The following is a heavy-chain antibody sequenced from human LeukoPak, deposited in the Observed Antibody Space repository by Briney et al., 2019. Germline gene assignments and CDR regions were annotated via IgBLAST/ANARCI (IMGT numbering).Heavy chain of an antibody. CDR3: TRDDSSGYSPYYGMDV. Sequence: GRSLRLSCTASGFTFTDYWMHWVRQAPGKGLVWVSHIKSDGSGTRYADSVKGRFTISRDNAKNTLYLQMNSLRVEDTAIYYCTRDDSSGYSPYYGMDVWGQGTTVTVSS. V-gene: IGHV3-74*01. J-gene: IGHJ6*02. CDR2: IKSDGSGT. D-gene: IGHD3-22*01. CDR1: GFTFTDYW.